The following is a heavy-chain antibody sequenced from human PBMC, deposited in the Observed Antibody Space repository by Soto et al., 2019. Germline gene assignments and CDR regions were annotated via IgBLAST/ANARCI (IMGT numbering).Heavy chain of an antibody. CDR1: GGTFSSYA. D-gene: IGHD2-2*01. CDR3: ARIADCSITTCSVPSRFHIRGYYYYYGLDV. Sequence: SVKVSCKASGGTFSSYAISWVRQAPGQGLEWMGGIIPIFGTANYAQKFQGRVTITADESTSTAYMELSSLRSEDTAVYYCARIADCSITTCSVPSRFHIRGYYYYYGLDVWGQGTRVTVSS. J-gene: IGHJ6*02. CDR2: IIPIFGTA. V-gene: IGHV1-69*13.